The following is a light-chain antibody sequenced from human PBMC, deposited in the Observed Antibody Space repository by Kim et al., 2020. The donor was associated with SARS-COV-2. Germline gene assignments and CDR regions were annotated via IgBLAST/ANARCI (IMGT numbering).Light chain of an antibody. J-gene: IGLJ1*01. V-gene: IGLV2-11*01. CDR2: DVS. CDR3: CSYAGSNTWL. CDR1: SSDVGGYNY. Sequence: QSALTQPRSVSGSPGQSVAISCTGTSSDVGGYNYVSWYQQHPGKAPNVMIYDVSKRPSGVPDRFSGSKSGNTASLTISGLQAEDEADYYCCSYAGSNTWLSGTGTKVTVL.